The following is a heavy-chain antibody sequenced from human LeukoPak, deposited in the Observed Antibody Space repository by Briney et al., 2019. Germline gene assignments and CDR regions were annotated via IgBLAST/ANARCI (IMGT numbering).Heavy chain of an antibody. Sequence: PGGSLRLSCAASGFTFSYYAMHWVRQAPGKGLEWMAVISSDGSNKYHADSVKGRFTISRDNSNNTLYLQMNSLRTEDTAVYYCAKGQYSTSWYQWFDPWGQGILVTVSS. D-gene: IGHD6-13*01. CDR3: AKGQYSTSWYQWFDP. CDR1: GFTFSYYA. J-gene: IGHJ5*02. CDR2: ISSDGSNK. V-gene: IGHV3-30*18.